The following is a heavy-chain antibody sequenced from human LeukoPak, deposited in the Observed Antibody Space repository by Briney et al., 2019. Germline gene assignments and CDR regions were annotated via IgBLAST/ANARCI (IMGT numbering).Heavy chain of an antibody. Sequence: GGSLRLSCAASGFTFSSYSMNWVRQAPGKGLEWVSSISSSSSYIYYADSVKGRFTISRDNAKNSLYLQMNSLRAEDTAVYYCAKTESGGYYHQFDYWGQGTLVTVSS. V-gene: IGHV3-21*01. D-gene: IGHD3-22*01. J-gene: IGHJ4*02. CDR2: ISSSSSYI. CDR3: AKTESGGYYHQFDY. CDR1: GFTFSSYS.